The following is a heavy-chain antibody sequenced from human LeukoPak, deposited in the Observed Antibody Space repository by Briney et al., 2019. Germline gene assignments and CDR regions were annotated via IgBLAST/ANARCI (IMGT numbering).Heavy chain of an antibody. CDR1: GFTFSSYA. J-gene: IGHJ5*02. CDR3: AKDGYYYDSSGYYDVWFDP. V-gene: IGHV3-23*01. CDR2: ISGSGGST. Sequence: GGSLRLSCAASGFTFSSYAMSWVRQAPGKGLEWVSAISGSGGSTYYADSVKGRSTISRDNSKNTLYLQMNSLRAEDTAVYYCAKDGYYYDSSGYYDVWFDPWGQGTLVTVSS. D-gene: IGHD3-22*01.